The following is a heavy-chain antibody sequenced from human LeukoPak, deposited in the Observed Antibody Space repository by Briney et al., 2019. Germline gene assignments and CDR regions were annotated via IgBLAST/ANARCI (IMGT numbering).Heavy chain of an antibody. CDR1: GFTFINAW. CDR2: IKAKAHGGTI. J-gene: IGHJ6*03. CDR3: ARATWDPNYYYYMDV. Sequence: GGFLRLSCAASGFTFINAWMAWVRQAPGKGLEWVGRIKAKAHGGTIEYAAPVKGRFTISRDDSKNTLYLQMNSLKTEDTAVYFCARATWDPNYYYYMDVWGKGTTVTISS. V-gene: IGHV3-15*01. D-gene: IGHD1-26*01.